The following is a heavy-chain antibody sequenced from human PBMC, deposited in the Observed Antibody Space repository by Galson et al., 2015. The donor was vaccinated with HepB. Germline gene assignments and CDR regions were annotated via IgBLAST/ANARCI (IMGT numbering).Heavy chain of an antibody. CDR2: ISSSSSYI. CDR1: GFTFSSYS. J-gene: IGHJ6*02. D-gene: IGHD2-2*01. CDR3: ARDEDRGYCSSTSCLVIPPDYYYGMDV. V-gene: IGHV3-21*01. Sequence: SLRLSCAASGFTFSSYSMNWVRQAPGKGLEWVSSISSSSSYIYYADSVKGRFTISRDNAKNSLYLQMNSLRAEDTAVYYCARDEDRGYCSSTSCLVIPPDYYYGMDVWGQGTTVTVSS.